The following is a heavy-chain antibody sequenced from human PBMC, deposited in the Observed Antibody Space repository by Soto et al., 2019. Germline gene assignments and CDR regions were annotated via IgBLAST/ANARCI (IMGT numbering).Heavy chain of an antibody. V-gene: IGHV1-18*01. CDR1: GYIFNSFG. CDR3: ARRWTAGEIDY. CDR2: ISAYTGNT. J-gene: IGHJ4*02. Sequence: QVQLVQSGGEVKKPGASVKVSCKASGYIFNSFGISWVRQAPGQGLEWMGWISAYTGNTKYAQNFQGRVTMTTDTAQSTAYMELRSLRSDDTAVYYCARRWTAGEIDYWGQGTLVPVSS. D-gene: IGHD3-16*01.